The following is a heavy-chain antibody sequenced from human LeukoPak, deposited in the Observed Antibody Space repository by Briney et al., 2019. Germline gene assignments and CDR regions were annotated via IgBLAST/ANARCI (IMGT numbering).Heavy chain of an antibody. J-gene: IGHJ5*02. CDR3: ARRPLHSQNWLAP. Sequence: TPGVSLKISCKGYGDRFTSYWVAWVRQMPGKGLEWVGIIFPGDSDTRYSPSIQGQVTISVDRSISTAYLQWSSLKASDTAIYYCARRPLHSQNWLAPWGQGTLVTVSS. CDR2: IFPGDSDT. CDR1: GDRFTSYW. V-gene: IGHV5-51*03.